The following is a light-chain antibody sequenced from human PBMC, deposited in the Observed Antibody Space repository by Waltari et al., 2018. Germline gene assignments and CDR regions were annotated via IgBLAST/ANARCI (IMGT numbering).Light chain of an antibody. J-gene: IGKJ2*01. Sequence: DIQMTQSPSSLSASVGDRVTITCRASQSITTYLNWYQTKPRIAPKLLIYAASNLQSGVPSRLTGTGCGTDFTLTPSTLKPEDFATYYCQQSYRTLGDTFGQGTKLEI. V-gene: IGKV1-39*01. CDR1: QSITTY. CDR3: QQSYRTLGDT. CDR2: AAS.